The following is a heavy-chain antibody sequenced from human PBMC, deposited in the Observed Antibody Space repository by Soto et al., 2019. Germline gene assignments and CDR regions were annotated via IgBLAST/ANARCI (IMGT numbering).Heavy chain of an antibody. D-gene: IGHD2-15*01. CDR2: IIPILGIA. J-gene: IGHJ4*02. CDR1: GGTFSSYT. CDR3: ARCYCSGGSCYSGFDY. V-gene: IGHV1-69*02. Sequence: SVKVSCKASGGTFSSYTISWVRQAPGQGLEWMGRIIPILGIANYAQKFQGRVTITADKSTSTAYMELSSLRSEDTAVYYCARCYCSGGSCYSGFDYWGQGTLVTVSS.